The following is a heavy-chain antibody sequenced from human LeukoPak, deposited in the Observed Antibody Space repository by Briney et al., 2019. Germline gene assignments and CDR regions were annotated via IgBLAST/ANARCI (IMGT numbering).Heavy chain of an antibody. CDR3: ARDNAYMFDF. CDR2: INTDGRTT. D-gene: IGHD4-11*01. J-gene: IGHJ4*02. CDR1: GFSFSSYW. V-gene: IGHV3-74*01. Sequence: GGSLRLSCAASGFSFSSYWMNWVRLAPGKGLVWVAHINTDGRTTTYADSVKGRFTVVRDNAKNTLYLEMNRLRVEDTAVYYCARDNAYMFDFWGQGTQVTVSS.